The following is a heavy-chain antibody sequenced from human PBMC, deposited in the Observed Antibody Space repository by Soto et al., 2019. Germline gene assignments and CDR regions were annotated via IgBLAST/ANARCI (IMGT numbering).Heavy chain of an antibody. D-gene: IGHD3-3*01. CDR2: ITKTGRST. CDR1: GFSFSNYG. CDR3: TKDAEAYDFAFDK. J-gene: IGHJ3*02. V-gene: IGHV3-23*01. Sequence: EVQLLESGGGLVQPGGSLRLSCATSGFSFSNYGMNWVRQAPGKGLERVSGITKTGRSTFIADSVRGRFTISRDNLKNIMYLQMNSLRVDDTALYYCTKDAEAYDFAFDKWGQGTMVTVTS.